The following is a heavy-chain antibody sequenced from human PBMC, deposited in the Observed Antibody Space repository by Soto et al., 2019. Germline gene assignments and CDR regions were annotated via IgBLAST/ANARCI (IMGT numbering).Heavy chain of an antibody. CDR3: AKGGELWFGESPFFDY. CDR1: GFTFSSYA. Sequence: EVQLVESGGGLGKPGGSLRLSCAASGFTFSSYAMSWVRQAPGKGLEWVSAISGSGGSTYYADAVKGRFTISRDNSKNTLYLQMNSLRAEDTAVYYCAKGGELWFGESPFFDYWGQGTLVTVSS. CDR2: ISGSGGST. D-gene: IGHD3-10*01. J-gene: IGHJ4*02. V-gene: IGHV3-23*04.